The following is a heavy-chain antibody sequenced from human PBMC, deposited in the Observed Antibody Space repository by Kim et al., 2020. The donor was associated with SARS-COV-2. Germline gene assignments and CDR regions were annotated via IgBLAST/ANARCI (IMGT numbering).Heavy chain of an antibody. CDR2: INHSGST. CDR3: ARGRKAAAGYYYYYGMDV. Sequence: SETLSLTCAVYGGSFSGYYWSWIRQPPGKGLEWIGEINHSGSTNYNPSLKSRVTISVDTSKNQFSLKLSSVTAADTAVYYCARGRKAAAGYYYYYGMDVWGQGTTVTVSS. CDR1: GGSFSGYY. J-gene: IGHJ6*02. V-gene: IGHV4-34*01. D-gene: IGHD6-13*01.